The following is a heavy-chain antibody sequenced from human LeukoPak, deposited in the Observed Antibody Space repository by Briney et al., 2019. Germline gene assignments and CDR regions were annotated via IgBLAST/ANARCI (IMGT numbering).Heavy chain of an antibody. D-gene: IGHD3-3*01. Sequence: SVKVSCKASGGTFSSYAISWVRQAPGQGLEWMGGIIPIFGTANYAQKFQGRVTITADESTSTAYMELSSLRSEDTAVYYCARGRPAYYDFWSGYFDYWGQGTLVTVSS. V-gene: IGHV1-69*13. J-gene: IGHJ4*02. CDR3: ARGRPAYYDFWSGYFDY. CDR1: GGTFSSYA. CDR2: IIPIFGTA.